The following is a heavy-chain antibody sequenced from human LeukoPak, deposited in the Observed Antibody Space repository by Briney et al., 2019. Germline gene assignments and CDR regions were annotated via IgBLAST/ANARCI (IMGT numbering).Heavy chain of an antibody. CDR1: GGSFSGYY. J-gene: IGHJ5*02. D-gene: IGHD3-9*01. Sequence: KSSETLSLTCAVYGGSFSGYYWSWIRQPPGKGLEWIGEINHSGSTNYNPSLKCRVTISVDTSKNQFSLKLSSVTAADTAVYYCARSSGYDILTGYFGPWGQGTLVTVSS. CDR2: INHSGST. V-gene: IGHV4-34*01. CDR3: ARSSGYDILTGYFGP.